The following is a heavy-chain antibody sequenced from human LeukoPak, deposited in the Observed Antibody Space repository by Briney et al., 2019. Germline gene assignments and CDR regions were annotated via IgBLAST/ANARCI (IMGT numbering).Heavy chain of an antibody. Sequence: PSETLSLTCAVYGGSFSGYYWSWIRQPPGKGLEWIGEINHSGSTNYNPSLKSRVTISVDTSKNQFSLKLNSVTAADTAVYYCARRRYLYYMDVWGKGTTATISS. CDR2: INHSGST. V-gene: IGHV4-34*01. J-gene: IGHJ6*03. D-gene: IGHD1-1*01. CDR3: ARRRYLYYMDV. CDR1: GGSFSGYY.